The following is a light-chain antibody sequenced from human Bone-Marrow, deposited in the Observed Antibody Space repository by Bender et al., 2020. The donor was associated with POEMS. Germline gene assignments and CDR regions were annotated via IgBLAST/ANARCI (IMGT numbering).Light chain of an antibody. Sequence: QSALTQPASVSGSPGQSITISCTGTSSDVGRYNYVSWYQQHPGKAPKLMIFDVSNRPSGISNRFSGSKSGTTASLTISGLQAEDEADYYCGSYTTSTTVVFGGGTTLTVL. V-gene: IGLV2-14*01. CDR1: SSDVGRYNY. CDR3: GSYTTSTTVV. CDR2: DVS. J-gene: IGLJ2*01.